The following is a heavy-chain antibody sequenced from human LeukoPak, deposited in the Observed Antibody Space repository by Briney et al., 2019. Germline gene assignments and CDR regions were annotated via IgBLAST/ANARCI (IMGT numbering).Heavy chain of an antibody. Sequence: GGSLRLSGAASGFTFSGYSMNWVRRAPGKGLEWLSYISSTSGTIYYADSVKGRFTISRDNAKNSLYLQMNSLRDEDTAVYYCAVTFHGEWLFRKSFDYWGQGTLVTVSS. CDR1: GFTFSGYS. D-gene: IGHD6-19*01. V-gene: IGHV3-48*02. J-gene: IGHJ4*02. CDR3: AVTFHGEWLFRKSFDY. CDR2: ISSTSGTI.